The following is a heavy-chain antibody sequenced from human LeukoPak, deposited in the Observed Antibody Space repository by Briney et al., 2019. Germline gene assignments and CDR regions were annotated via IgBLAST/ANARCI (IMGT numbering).Heavy chain of an antibody. D-gene: IGHD2-2*01. CDR2: ISHSGTT. V-gene: IGHV4-34*01. CDR1: GGSFSGYY. CDR3: TRESRPFCPLAY. J-gene: IGHJ4*02. Sequence: SETLSLTCAVYGGSFSGYYWSWVRQPPGKGLEWIGEISHSGTTNYNPSLRSRVAMSLDRANNQFSLSLTSVTAADTAVYYCTRESRPFCPLAYWGQGVLVTVSS.